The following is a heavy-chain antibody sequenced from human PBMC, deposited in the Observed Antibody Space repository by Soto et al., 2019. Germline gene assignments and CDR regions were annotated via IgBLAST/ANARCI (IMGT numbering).Heavy chain of an antibody. CDR1: GGTFSSYA. J-gene: IGHJ3*02. Sequence: QVQLVQSAAEVKKPGSSVKVSCKASGGTFSSYAISWVRQAPGQGPEWMGGLIPNFGTANYAHEFQGRVTLTADECTSTAYMGLSSLRSEDTAVYYCARGWELADPAAFDIWGQCTMVTVSS. V-gene: IGHV1-69*01. D-gene: IGHD1-26*01. CDR2: LIPNFGTA. CDR3: ARGWELADPAAFDI.